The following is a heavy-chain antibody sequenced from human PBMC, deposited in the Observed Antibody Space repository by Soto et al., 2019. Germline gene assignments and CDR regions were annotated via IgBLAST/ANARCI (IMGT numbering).Heavy chain of an antibody. D-gene: IGHD3-10*01. V-gene: IGHV3-33*01. Sequence: QVQLVESGGGVVQPGRSLRLSCAASGFTFSSYGMHWVRQAPGKGLEWVAVIWYDGSNKYYADSVKGRFTISRDNSKNTLYRQMNSLRAEDTAVYYCARDSQRITMVRGVSDAFDIWGQGTMVTVSS. CDR3: ARDSQRITMVRGVSDAFDI. CDR2: IWYDGSNK. J-gene: IGHJ3*02. CDR1: GFTFSSYG.